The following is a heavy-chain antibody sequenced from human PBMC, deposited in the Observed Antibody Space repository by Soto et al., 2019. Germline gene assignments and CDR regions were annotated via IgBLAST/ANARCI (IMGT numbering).Heavy chain of an antibody. CDR2: INHSGST. Sequence: QVQLQQWGAGLLKPSETLSLTCAVYGGSFSGYYWSWIRQPPGKGLEWIGEINHSGSTNYNPSLKSGVTISVDSSKNQFSLKRSSVTAADTAVYYCAKETPYSSNWYHDYWGQGTLVTFSS. V-gene: IGHV4-34*01. CDR3: AKETPYSSNWYHDY. D-gene: IGHD6-13*01. CDR1: GGSFSGYY. J-gene: IGHJ4*02.